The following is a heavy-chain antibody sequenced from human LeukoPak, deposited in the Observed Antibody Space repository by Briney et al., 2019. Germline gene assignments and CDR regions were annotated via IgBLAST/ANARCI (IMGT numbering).Heavy chain of an antibody. CDR1: GGSISSYY. Sequence: PSETLSLTCTVSGGSISSYYWSWIRQPPGMGLEWIGYIYYTGSTNYNPSLKSRVTISVDTSKNQFSLKLSSVTAADTAVYYCATLTGYSSESWFDPWGQGILVTVSS. V-gene: IGHV4-59*01. CDR3: ATLTGYSSESWFDP. CDR2: IYYTGST. D-gene: IGHD3-9*01. J-gene: IGHJ5*02.